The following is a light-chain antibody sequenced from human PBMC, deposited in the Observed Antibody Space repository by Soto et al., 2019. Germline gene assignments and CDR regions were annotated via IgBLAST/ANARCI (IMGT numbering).Light chain of an antibody. J-gene: IGKJ1*01. V-gene: IGKV3-11*01. CDR2: DAS. Sequence: EIVLTQSPATLSLSPGERATLSCRASQSISSYLAWYQQKRGQPPRLLIYDASNRATGIPARFSGSGSGTDFTLTVSSLEPEDSAVYYCHQRSNWPRTFGQGTRVEIK. CDR3: HQRSNWPRT. CDR1: QSISSY.